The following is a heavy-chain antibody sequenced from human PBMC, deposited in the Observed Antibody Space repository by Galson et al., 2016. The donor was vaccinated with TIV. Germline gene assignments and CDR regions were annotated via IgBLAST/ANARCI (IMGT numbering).Heavy chain of an antibody. V-gene: IGHV4-59*01. J-gene: IGHJ6*02. CDR1: GGSISSYY. Sequence: SETLSLTCSASGGSISSYYWSWIRQPPGKGLEWIGYIYNSGNTNYNPSLKSRVTISVDKSKNQFSLKLSSVTAADTAVYYCARVYSSACTVDYYYYYAMVIWCQGTTVTVSS. CDR2: IYNSGNT. D-gene: IGHD6-25*01. CDR3: ARVYSSACTVDYYYYYAMVI.